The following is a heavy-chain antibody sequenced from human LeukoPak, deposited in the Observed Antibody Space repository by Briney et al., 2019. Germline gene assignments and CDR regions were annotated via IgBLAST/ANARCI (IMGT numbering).Heavy chain of an antibody. D-gene: IGHD1-7*01. V-gene: IGHV3-11*01. CDR1: GFTFSDYY. CDR2: ISSSGSTI. J-gene: IGHJ5*02. Sequence: GGSLRLSCAASGFTFSDYYMSWIRQAPGKGLEWVSYISSSGSTIYYADSVKGRFTISGDNAKNSLYLQMNSLRAEDTAVYYCARDRLGKTGTTFDPWGQGTLVTVSS. CDR3: ARDRLGKTGTTFDP.